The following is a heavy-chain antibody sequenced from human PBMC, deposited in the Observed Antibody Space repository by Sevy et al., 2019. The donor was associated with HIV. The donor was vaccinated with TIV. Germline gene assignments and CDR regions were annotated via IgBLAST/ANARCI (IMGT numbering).Heavy chain of an antibody. V-gene: IGHV3-49*03. Sequence: GGSLRLSCAASGFTFDDYAMSWFRQAPGKELEWVAFIARNSYEAYDGTTEYAASVKGRFIISRDDSKSIAYLQMNSLKTEDTAVYYCSRGLATADTPEYYFDYWGQGTLVTVSS. CDR1: GFTFDDYA. CDR2: IARNSYEAYDGTT. D-gene: IGHD5-12*01. CDR3: SRGLATADTPEYYFDY. J-gene: IGHJ4*02.